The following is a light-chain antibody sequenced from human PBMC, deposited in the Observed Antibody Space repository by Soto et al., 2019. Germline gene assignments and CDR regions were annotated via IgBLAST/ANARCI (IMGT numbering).Light chain of an antibody. V-gene: IGKV3-15*01. J-gene: IGKJ2*01. CDR1: QSVSNY. CDR2: GAS. Sequence: EILMTQSPSTLSVSPGERATLSCRASQSVSNYLAWYQQKPGQAPRLLIYGASTRATGIPSRFCGSGSGTEFTLTVSSLQSEDFGVYYYLHYNNWPPYTFGQGTNLEIK. CDR3: LHYNNWPPYT.